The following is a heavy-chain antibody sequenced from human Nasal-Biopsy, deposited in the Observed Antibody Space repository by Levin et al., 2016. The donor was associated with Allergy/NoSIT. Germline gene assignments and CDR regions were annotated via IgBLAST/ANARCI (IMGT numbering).Heavy chain of an antibody. Sequence: SVKVSCKASGGTFSFYGLNWVRQAPGQGLEWMGGFIPMFGTANYAQNFQGRVTFTADESSSTAYMELRSLRSDDTAVYFCARVGEVLPGAMDVWGQGTTVSVSS. CDR3: ARVGEVLPGAMDV. J-gene: IGHJ6*02. V-gene: IGHV1-69*13. D-gene: IGHD3-10*01. CDR2: FIPMFGTA. CDR1: GGTFSFYG.